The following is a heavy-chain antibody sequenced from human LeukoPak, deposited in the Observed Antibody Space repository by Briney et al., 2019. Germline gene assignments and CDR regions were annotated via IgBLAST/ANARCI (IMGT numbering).Heavy chain of an antibody. J-gene: IGHJ5*02. V-gene: IGHV2-5*01. CDR3: AHSKAPGSAVWSGYYSNNWFDP. CDR1: GFSLSTSGVG. CDR2: IYWNDDK. D-gene: IGHD3-3*01. Sequence: GPTLVNPTQTLTLTCTFSGFSLSTSGVGVGWIRQPPGKALEWLALIYWNDDKRYSPSLKSRLTINKDTSKNQVVLTMTNMDPVDTATYYCAHSKAPGSAVWSGYYSNNWFDPWGQGTLVTVSS.